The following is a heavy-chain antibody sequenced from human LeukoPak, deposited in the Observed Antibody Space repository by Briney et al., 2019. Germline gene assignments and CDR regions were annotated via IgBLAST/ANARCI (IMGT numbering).Heavy chain of an antibody. J-gene: IGHJ5*02. CDR3: ARQLESPYNWFDP. CDR2: IYYSGST. CDR1: GGSISSSSYY. D-gene: IGHD3-3*01. Sequence: PSETLSLTCTVSGGSISSSSYYWGWLRQPPGKGLEWIGSIYYSGSTYYNPSLKSRVTISVDTSKNQFSLKLSSVTAADTAVYYCARQLESPYNWFDPWGQGTLVTVSS. V-gene: IGHV4-39*01.